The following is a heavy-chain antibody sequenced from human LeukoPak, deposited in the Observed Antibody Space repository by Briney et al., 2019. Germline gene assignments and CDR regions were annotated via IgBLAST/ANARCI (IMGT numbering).Heavy chain of an antibody. J-gene: IGHJ4*02. CDR1: GFTFSSYG. V-gene: IGHV3-33*01. CDR3: ASGVVVVAATTDY. Sequence: GGSLRLSCAASGFTFSSYGMHWVRQAPGKGLEWVAVIWYDGSNKYYADSVKGRFTISRDNSKNTLYLQMNSLRAEDTAVYYCASGVVVVAATTDYWGQGTLVTVSS. CDR2: IWYDGSNK. D-gene: IGHD2-15*01.